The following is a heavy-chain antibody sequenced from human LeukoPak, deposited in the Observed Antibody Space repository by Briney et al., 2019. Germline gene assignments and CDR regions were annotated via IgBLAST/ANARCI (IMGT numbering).Heavy chain of an antibody. J-gene: IGHJ4*02. V-gene: IGHV3-30*03. CDR1: GFTFRSYG. CDR2: ISYDGGDK. CDR3: TTERWGIDS. D-gene: IGHD3-16*01. Sequence: GRSLRLSCAASGFTFRSYGMHWVRQTPGKGLEWVAFISYDGGDKYYADSVKGRFTISRDNSKNTLFLQLNSLKVEDTAVYYCTTERWGIDSWGQGTLVTVSS.